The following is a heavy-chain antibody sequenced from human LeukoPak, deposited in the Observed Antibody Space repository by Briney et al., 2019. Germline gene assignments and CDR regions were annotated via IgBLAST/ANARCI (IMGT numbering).Heavy chain of an antibody. Sequence: SETLSLTCTVSGGSISTYYWSWIRQPPGKGLEWIGHIYNSGSTNYSPSLKSRVTISVDTSKNQFSLKLSSVTAADTAVYYCARNLDSSGYRSTIMAFDIWGQGTMVTVSS. J-gene: IGHJ3*02. CDR2: IYNSGST. CDR3: ARNLDSSGYRSTIMAFDI. D-gene: IGHD3-22*01. V-gene: IGHV4-59*01. CDR1: GGSISTYY.